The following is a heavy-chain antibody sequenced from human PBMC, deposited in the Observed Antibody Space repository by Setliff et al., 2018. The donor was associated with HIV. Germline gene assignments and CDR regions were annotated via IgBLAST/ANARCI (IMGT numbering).Heavy chain of an antibody. J-gene: IGHJ4*02. Sequence: GGSLRLSCAASGFSFTNYGMTWVRQAPGKGLEWVSAISGSGDNTYYADSVKGRFTISRDNSKNTLYLQMDSLRAEDTAVYYCARRGGYYDSSGYPFDYWGQGTLVTVS. V-gene: IGHV3-23*01. CDR1: GFSFTNYG. CDR3: ARRGGYYDSSGYPFDY. CDR2: ISGSGDNT. D-gene: IGHD3-22*01.